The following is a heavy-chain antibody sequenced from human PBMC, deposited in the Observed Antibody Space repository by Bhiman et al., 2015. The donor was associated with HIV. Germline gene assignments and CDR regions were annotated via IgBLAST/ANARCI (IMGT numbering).Heavy chain of an antibody. V-gene: IGHV3-9*01. CDR2: ISWNSGSI. D-gene: IGHD3-10*01. CDR3: AKGGSGSYGPAEYFQH. Sequence: EVQLVESGGGLVQPGRSLRLSCAASGFTFDDYAMHWVRQAPGKGLEWVSGISWNSGSIGYADSVKGRFTISRDNAKNSLYLQMNSLRAEDTALYYCAKGGSGSYGPAEYFQHWGQGTLVTVSS. CDR1: GFTFDDYA. J-gene: IGHJ1*01.